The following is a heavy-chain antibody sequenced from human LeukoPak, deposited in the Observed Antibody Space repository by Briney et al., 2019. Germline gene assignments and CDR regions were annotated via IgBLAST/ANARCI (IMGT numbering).Heavy chain of an antibody. CDR2: IYYLGST. V-gene: IGHV4-59*01. J-gene: IGHJ2*01. D-gene: IGHD3-10*01. CDR1: GGPISSYY. Sequence: PSETLSLTCTVSGGPISSYYWSWIRQPPGKGLEWVGHIYYLGSTNYNPSLKSRVTISIDTSKNYFSLKLNSVIAADTAVYYCARDRPGSYWYFDLWGRGTLVTVSS. CDR3: ARDRPGSYWYFDL.